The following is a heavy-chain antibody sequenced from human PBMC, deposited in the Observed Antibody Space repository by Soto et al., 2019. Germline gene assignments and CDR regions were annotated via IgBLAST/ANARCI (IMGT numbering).Heavy chain of an antibody. CDR3: ARHYSSGSRNWFDP. CDR2: IYYSGST. D-gene: IGHD6-19*01. Sequence: SETLSLTCSVSGGSINSSSYYWGWVRQPPGKGLEWIGSIYYSGSTYYNPSLRSRVTISVDTSKNQFSLKLSSVTAADTAVFYCARHYSSGSRNWFDPWGQGTLVTVSS. V-gene: IGHV4-39*01. CDR1: GGSINSSSYY. J-gene: IGHJ5*02.